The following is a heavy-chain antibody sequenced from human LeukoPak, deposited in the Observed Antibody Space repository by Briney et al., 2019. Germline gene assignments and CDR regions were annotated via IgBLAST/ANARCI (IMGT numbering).Heavy chain of an antibody. V-gene: IGHV1-46*01. J-gene: IGHJ4*02. CDR3: ARDPVSGWPYYFDY. Sequence: ASVKVSCKASGYSLTTYYMHWVRQAPGQGLEWMAIINPSGGGTKYAQKFQGRVTMTRDTSTSTVYMELSSLRSEDTAVYYCARDPVSGWPYYFDYWGQGTLVTVSS. D-gene: IGHD6-19*01. CDR2: INPSGGGT. CDR1: GYSLTTYY.